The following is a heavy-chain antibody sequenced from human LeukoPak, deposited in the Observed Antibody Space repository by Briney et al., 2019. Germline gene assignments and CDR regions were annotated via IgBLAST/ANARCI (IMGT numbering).Heavy chain of an antibody. Sequence: SVKVSCKASGYTFTMNGISWVRHAPGQGLEWMGRIIPILGIANYAQKFQGRVTITADKSTSTAYMELRSLRSDDTAVYYCARVRLPELLGAFDIWGQGTMVTVSS. J-gene: IGHJ3*02. CDR1: GYTFTMNG. V-gene: IGHV1-69*04. CDR3: ARVRLPELLGAFDI. D-gene: IGHD1-14*01. CDR2: IIPILGIA.